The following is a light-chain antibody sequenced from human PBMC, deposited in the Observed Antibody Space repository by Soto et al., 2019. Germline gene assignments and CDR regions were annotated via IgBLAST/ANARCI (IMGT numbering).Light chain of an antibody. CDR3: QQYNSYS. J-gene: IGKJ2*01. Sequence: DIQMTQSPSTLSASVGDRVTITCRASQSISSWLAWYQQKPGKAPMLLIYDASSLESGVPSRFSGSGSGTEFTLTISSLQPDDFATYYCQQYNSYSFGQGTKLEIK. CDR2: DAS. CDR1: QSISSW. V-gene: IGKV1-5*01.